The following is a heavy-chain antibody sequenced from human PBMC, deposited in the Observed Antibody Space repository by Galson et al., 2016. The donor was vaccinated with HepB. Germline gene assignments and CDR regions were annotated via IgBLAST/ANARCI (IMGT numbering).Heavy chain of an antibody. CDR3: AKWGYCSGGSCYSWMDV. CDR2: ISASGGYT. Sequence: SLRLSCAASGFTFTGYDMSWVRQAPGKGLEWVSVISASGGYTHFADSVKGRFSISRDNSRNTLFLQMNSLRAEDTAVYYCAKWGYCSGGSCYSWMDVWGKGTTVTVSS. V-gene: IGHV3-23*01. D-gene: IGHD2-15*01. J-gene: IGHJ6*03. CDR1: GFTFTGYD.